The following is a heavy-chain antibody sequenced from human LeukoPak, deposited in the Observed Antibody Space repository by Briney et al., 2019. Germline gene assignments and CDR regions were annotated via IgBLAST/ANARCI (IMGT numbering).Heavy chain of an antibody. D-gene: IGHD1-26*01. J-gene: IGHJ4*02. Sequence: ASVKASCKASGYTFTNYGFSWVRQAPGQGLEWMGWISADNGDTNYAQNLQGRVTVTTDTSTSTAYMELRSLRSDDTAVYYCARDSGSYHNRYYFDYWGQGTLVTVSS. V-gene: IGHV1-18*01. CDR1: GYTFTNYG. CDR3: ARDSGSYHNRYYFDY. CDR2: ISADNGDT.